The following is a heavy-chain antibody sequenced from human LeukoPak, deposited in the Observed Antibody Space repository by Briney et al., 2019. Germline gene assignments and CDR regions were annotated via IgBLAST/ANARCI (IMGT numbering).Heavy chain of an antibody. CDR1: GASMSGFY. CDR3: ARRRGGFGEGEFIY. J-gene: IGHJ4*02. D-gene: IGHD3-16*01. V-gene: IGHV4-4*09. CDR2: VHSSGTP. Sequence: PSESLSLTCTVSGASMSGFYWTWIRQSPGKGLEWIGHVHSSGTPTYNPSLKSRVTMSIDTSRNQFSLTLSSATAADTAFYYCARRRGGFGEGEFIYWGQGTLVTVSS.